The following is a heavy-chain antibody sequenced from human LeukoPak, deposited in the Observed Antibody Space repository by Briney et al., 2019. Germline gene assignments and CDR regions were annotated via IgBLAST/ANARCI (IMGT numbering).Heavy chain of an antibody. J-gene: IGHJ4*02. CDR1: GFTFSDYY. Sequence: GGSLRLSCAASGFTFSDYYMSWIRQAPGKGLEWVANIKQDGSVRYYVDSVKGRFTISRDNAENALYLQMNSLRAEDTAVYYCARSIAAAGSYWGQGTLVTVSS. CDR3: ARSIAAAGSY. V-gene: IGHV3-7*01. CDR2: IKQDGSVR. D-gene: IGHD6-13*01.